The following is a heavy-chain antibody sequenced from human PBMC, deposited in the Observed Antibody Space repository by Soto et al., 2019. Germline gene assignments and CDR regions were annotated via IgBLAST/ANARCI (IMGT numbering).Heavy chain of an antibody. CDR2: IIPTLGIA. J-gene: IGHJ5*02. CDR1: GGTFSSYT. V-gene: IGHV1-69*04. Sequence: SVKVSCKASGGTFSSYTISWVRQAPGQGLEWMGRIIPTLGIANYAQKFQGRVTITADKSTSTAYMELSSLRSEDTAVYYCARDLDDKYSSSARGWFDPWGQGALVTVSS. D-gene: IGHD6-6*01. CDR3: ARDLDDKYSSSARGWFDP.